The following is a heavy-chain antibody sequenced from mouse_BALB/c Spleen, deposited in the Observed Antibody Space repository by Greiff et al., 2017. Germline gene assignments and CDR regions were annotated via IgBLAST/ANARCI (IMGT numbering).Heavy chain of an antibody. Sequence: DVKLVESGGGLVQPGGSLKLSCAASGFTFSSYGMSWVRQTPDKRLELVATINSNGGSTYYPDSVKGRFTISRDNAKNTLYLQMSSLKSEDTAMYYCARDYSLDYWGQGTTLTVSS. CDR1: GFTFSSYG. J-gene: IGHJ2*01. CDR2: INSNGGST. CDR3: ARDYSLDY. V-gene: IGHV5-6-3*01. D-gene: IGHD2-12*01.